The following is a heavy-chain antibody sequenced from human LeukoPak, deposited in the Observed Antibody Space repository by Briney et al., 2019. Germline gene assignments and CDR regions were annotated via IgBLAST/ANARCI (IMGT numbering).Heavy chain of an antibody. Sequence: SQTLSLTCAISGDSVSNNGAAWNWIRQSPSRGLEWLGRTYYRSKWNYDYAVSVKSRITINPDTSKTQFSLQLNSVTPEDTAVYYCARDQSNWGSWYFDVWGRGTLVTVSS. CDR3: ARDQSNWGSWYFDV. CDR1: GDSVSNNGAA. J-gene: IGHJ2*01. CDR2: TYYRSKWNY. D-gene: IGHD7-27*01. V-gene: IGHV6-1*01.